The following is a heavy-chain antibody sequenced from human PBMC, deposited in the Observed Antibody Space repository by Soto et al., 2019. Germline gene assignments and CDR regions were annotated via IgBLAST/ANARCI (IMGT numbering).Heavy chain of an antibody. CDR1: ASSISRGGSY. CDR3: ARDRYDDSGGYYPSVFDS. Sequence: SETLYLTCTVSASSISRGGSYWSWNRQNPGMGLEWIGYIYYSGSTYYNPSLKGRVMISLDTSTNQFSLKLSSVAAADTAVYYCARDRYDDSGGYYPSVFDSWGLGTLVTVSS. V-gene: IGHV4-31*03. CDR2: IYYSGST. J-gene: IGHJ4*02. D-gene: IGHD3-22*01.